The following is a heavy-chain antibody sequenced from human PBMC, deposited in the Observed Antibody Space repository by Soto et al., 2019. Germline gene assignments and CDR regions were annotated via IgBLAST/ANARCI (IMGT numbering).Heavy chain of an antibody. CDR1: GGSISRGGYY. D-gene: IGHD3-10*01. CDR2: IYYSGIT. CDR3: ARDRPHYGSGRYTVEILDY. V-gene: IGHV4-31*03. J-gene: IGHJ4*02. Sequence: VQLQESGPGLVKPSQTLSLTCTVSGGSISRGGYYWSWIRQHPGKGLEWIGYIYYSGITYYNPSLKSRLTISVDTSKNQWSLKLSSVTAADTAVYYCARDRPHYGSGRYTVEILDYCGQGTLVTFSS.